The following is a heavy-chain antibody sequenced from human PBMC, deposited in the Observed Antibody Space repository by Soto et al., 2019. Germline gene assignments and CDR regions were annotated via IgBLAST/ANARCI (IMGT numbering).Heavy chain of an antibody. CDR3: ARTGGTYYFDH. Sequence: SVKVSCKASGTSFTSYGIHWVRQAPGQGLEWMGGFVPMFSSSNFAQKFQGRLTIVADESTNTAYMELSSLRADDSAIYYCARTGGTYYFDHWGQGTLVTVSS. D-gene: IGHD1-1*01. V-gene: IGHV1-69*13. CDR2: FVPMFSSS. CDR1: GTSFTSYG. J-gene: IGHJ4*02.